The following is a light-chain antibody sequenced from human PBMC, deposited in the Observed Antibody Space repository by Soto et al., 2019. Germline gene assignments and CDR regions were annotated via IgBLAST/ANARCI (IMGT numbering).Light chain of an antibody. CDR2: WAS. V-gene: IGKV4-1*01. Sequence: DIVMTQSPDSLAVSLGERATINCKSSQSVLYSSNDKSYLAWYQQKRGHLPKLLIYWASTRESGVPDRFSDSGSGTDFTLTISSLQAEDVAVYYCQQYYSTPRTFGQGTKVEIK. J-gene: IGKJ1*01. CDR3: QQYYSTPRT. CDR1: QSVLYSSNDKSY.